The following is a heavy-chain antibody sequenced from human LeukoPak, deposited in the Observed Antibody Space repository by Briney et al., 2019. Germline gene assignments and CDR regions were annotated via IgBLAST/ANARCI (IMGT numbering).Heavy chain of an antibody. CDR3: AKDLSMVRYYFDY. J-gene: IGHJ4*02. CDR1: GFTFSSYA. D-gene: IGHD3-10*01. CDR2: ISGSGGST. Sequence: PGGSLRLSCAASGFTFSSYAMSWVRQAPGRGLEWVSAISGSGGSTYYADSVKGRFTISRDNSKNTLYLQMNSLRAEDTAVYYCAKDLSMVRYYFDYWGQGTLVTVSS. V-gene: IGHV3-23*01.